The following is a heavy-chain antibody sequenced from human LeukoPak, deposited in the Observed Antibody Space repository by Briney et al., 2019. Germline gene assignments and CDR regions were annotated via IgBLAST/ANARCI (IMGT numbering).Heavy chain of an antibody. CDR1: GFSLTTNVVG. J-gene: IGHJ5*02. CDR2: IYWNDDK. Sequence: SGPTLVKPTQTLTLTCTFSGFSLTTNVVGVGWIRQPPGKALECLALIYWNDDKRYSPSLKSRLTITKDTSKNQVVLTMTNMDPVDTATYYCAHKGLDNWNVESWFDPWGQGTLVTVSS. D-gene: IGHD1-1*01. CDR3: AHKGLDNWNVESWFDP. V-gene: IGHV2-5*01.